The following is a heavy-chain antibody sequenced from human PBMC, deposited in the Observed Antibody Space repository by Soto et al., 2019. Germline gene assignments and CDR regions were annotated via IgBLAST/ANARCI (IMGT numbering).Heavy chain of an antibody. D-gene: IGHD3-16*01. CDR1: GYRFTTYW. J-gene: IGHJ6*02. V-gene: IGHV5-51*01. CDR2: VYPGDSNT. CDR3: ARAPNIGTVWGRDYSSFLDV. Sequence: GESLKISCKASGYRFTTYWIAWVRQMPGRGLEWMGIVYPGDSNTKYGPSFQGRITISADRSIDTAYLQWSSLEASDTAMYYCARAPNIGTVWGRDYSSFLDVWGQGTPVTVSS.